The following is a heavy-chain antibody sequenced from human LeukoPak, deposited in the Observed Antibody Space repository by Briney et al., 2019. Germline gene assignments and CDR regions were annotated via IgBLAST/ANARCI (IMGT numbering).Heavy chain of an antibody. J-gene: IGHJ3*02. CDR3: ARDPMYYDILTGYLPRDAFDI. V-gene: IGHV3-74*01. CDR2: INSDGSST. Sequence: GSLRLSCVTSGFIFSSYGIHWVRQAPGKGLEWVSRINSDGSSTSYADSVKGRFTISRDNAKNTLYLQMNSLRAEDTAVYYCARDPMYYDILTGYLPRDAFDIWGQGTMVTVSS. D-gene: IGHD3-9*01. CDR1: GFIFSSYG.